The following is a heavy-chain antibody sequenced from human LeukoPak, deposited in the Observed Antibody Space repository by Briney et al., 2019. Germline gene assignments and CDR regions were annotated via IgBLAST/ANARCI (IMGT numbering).Heavy chain of an antibody. CDR2: ISAYNGNT. Sequence: ASVKVSCKASGYTFTGYYINWVRQAPGQGLEWMGWISAYNGNTNYAQKLQGRVTMTTDTSTSTAYMELRSLRSDDTAVYYCARGGDIVVVPAAIHFDYWGQGTLVTVSS. D-gene: IGHD2-2*02. V-gene: IGHV1-18*04. J-gene: IGHJ4*02. CDR3: ARGGDIVVVPAAIHFDY. CDR1: GYTFTGYY.